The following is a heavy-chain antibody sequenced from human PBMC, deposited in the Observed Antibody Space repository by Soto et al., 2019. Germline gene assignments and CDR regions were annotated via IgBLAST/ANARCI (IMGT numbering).Heavy chain of an antibody. D-gene: IGHD6-13*01. V-gene: IGHV1-3*01. J-gene: IGHJ5*02. CDR1: GYTFTSYG. Sequence: ASVKVSCKASGYTFTSYGISWVRQAPGQGLEWMGWINAGNGNTKYSQKFQGRVTITRDTSASTAYMELSSLRSEDTAVYYCARDPGYSSSWKSRWFDPWGQGTLVTVSS. CDR2: INAGNGNT. CDR3: ARDPGYSSSWKSRWFDP.